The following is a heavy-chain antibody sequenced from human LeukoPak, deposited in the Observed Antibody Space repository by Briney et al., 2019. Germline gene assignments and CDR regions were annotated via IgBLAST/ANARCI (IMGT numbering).Heavy chain of an antibody. CDR3: ARTYYDILTGYYPPDY. CDR2: MNPNSGNT. D-gene: IGHD3-9*01. J-gene: IGHJ4*02. Sequence: ASVKVSCKASGNTFTSYHIKWVRQATGQGLEWMGWMNPNSGNTGYAQKFQGRVTMTRNTSISTAYMELSSLRSEDTAVYYCARTYYDILTGYYPPDYWGQGTLVTVSS. CDR1: GNTFTSYH. V-gene: IGHV1-8*01.